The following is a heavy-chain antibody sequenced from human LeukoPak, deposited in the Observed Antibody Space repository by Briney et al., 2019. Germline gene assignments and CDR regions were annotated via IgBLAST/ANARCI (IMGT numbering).Heavy chain of an antibody. J-gene: IGHJ5*02. CDR1: GDSISRGGYY. V-gene: IGHV4-31*03. CDR2: IYYSGST. Sequence: PSQTLSLTCTVSGDSISRGGYYWSWIRKHPGESLECIGYIYYSGSTYYNPSLKSRVTISIDTSKDQCSLKLSSVTAADTALYYCARGKYPLNWFDPWGQGSLVTVSS. CDR3: ARGKYPLNWFDP. D-gene: IGHD6-6*01.